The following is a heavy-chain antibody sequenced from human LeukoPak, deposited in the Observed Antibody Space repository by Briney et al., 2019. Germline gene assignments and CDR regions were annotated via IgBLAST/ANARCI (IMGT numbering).Heavy chain of an antibody. D-gene: IGHD6-6*01. J-gene: IGHJ6*03. CDR2: INSDGSST. V-gene: IGHV3-74*01. CDR1: GFTFSSYW. Sequence: PGGSLRLSCAASGFTFSSYWMHWVRQAPGKGLVWVSRINSDGSSTSYADSVKGRFTISRDNAKNTLYLQMNSLRAEDTAVYYCAKAAARYYYYMDVWGKGTTVTISS. CDR3: AKAAARYYYYMDV.